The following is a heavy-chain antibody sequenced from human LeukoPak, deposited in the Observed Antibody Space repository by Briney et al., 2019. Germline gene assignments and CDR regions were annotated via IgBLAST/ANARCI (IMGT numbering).Heavy chain of an antibody. J-gene: IGHJ5*02. D-gene: IGHD3-10*01. V-gene: IGHV4-30-4*08. CDR3: ARDQGGGLWLGIQGRESWFDP. CDR2: IYYSGST. CDR1: GGSISSGDYY. Sequence: PSETLSLTCTVSGGSISSGDYYWSWIRQPPGKGLEWIGYIYYSGSTYYNPSLKSRVTISVDTSKNQFSLKLSSVTAADTAVYYCARDQGGGLWLGIQGRESWFDPWGQGTLVTVSS.